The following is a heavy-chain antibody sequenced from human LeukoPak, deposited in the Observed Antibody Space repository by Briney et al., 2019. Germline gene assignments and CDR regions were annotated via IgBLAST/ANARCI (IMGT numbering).Heavy chain of an antibody. CDR2: IWYDGSNK. V-gene: IGHV3-33*01. Sequence: GGSLRLSCAASGFTFSSYGMHWVRQAPGKGLEWVAVIWYDGSNKYYADSVKGRFTISRDNSKNTLYLQMNSLRAEDTAVYYCARSLAGGHSGYPRLYYGMDVWGKGTTVTVSS. D-gene: IGHD5-12*01. CDR3: ARSLAGGHSGYPRLYYGMDV. J-gene: IGHJ6*04. CDR1: GFTFSSYG.